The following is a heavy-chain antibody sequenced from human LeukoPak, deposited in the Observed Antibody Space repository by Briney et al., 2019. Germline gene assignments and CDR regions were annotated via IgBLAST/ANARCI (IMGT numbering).Heavy chain of an antibody. J-gene: IGHJ4*02. CDR2: IKQDGSEK. CDR1: GFTFSSYW. CDR3: AREGIAAPFDY. D-gene: IGHD6-13*01. V-gene: IGHV3-7*03. Sequence: GGSLRLSCAASGFTFSSYWMSWVRQAPGKGLECVANIKQDGSEKYYVDSVKGRFTISRDNAKNSLYLQMNSLRAEDTAVYYCAREGIAAPFDYWGQGTLVTVSS.